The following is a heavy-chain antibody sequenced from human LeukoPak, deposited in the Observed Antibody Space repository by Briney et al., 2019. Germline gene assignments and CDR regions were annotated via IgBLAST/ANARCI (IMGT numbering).Heavy chain of an antibody. V-gene: IGHV4-59*01. CDR1: GGSISSYY. Sequence: SETLSLTCTVSGGSISSYYWSWIRQPPGKGLEWIGYIYYSGSTNYNPSLKSRVTISVDTSKNQFSLKLSSVTAADTAVHYCARDRLGPVGYFDYGGQGTLVTVSS. CDR3: ARDRLGPVGYFDY. CDR2: IYYSGST. D-gene: IGHD6-19*01. J-gene: IGHJ4*02.